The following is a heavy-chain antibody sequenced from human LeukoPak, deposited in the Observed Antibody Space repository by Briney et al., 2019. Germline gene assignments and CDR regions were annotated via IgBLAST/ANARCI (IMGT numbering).Heavy chain of an antibody. CDR1: GGTFSGYY. CDR3: ARGGYSNYPVPPRFDP. CDR2: INHSGST. Sequence: SETLSLTCAVYGGTFSGYYWSWIRQPPGKGLEWIWEINHSGSTNYNPSLKSRVTISVDTSKNQFSLKLSSVTAADTAVYYCARGGYSNYPVPPRFDPWGQGTLVTVSS. J-gene: IGHJ5*02. V-gene: IGHV4-34*01. D-gene: IGHD4-11*01.